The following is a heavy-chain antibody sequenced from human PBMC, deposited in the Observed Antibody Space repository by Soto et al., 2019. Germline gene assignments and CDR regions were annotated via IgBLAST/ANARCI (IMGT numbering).Heavy chain of an antibody. J-gene: IGHJ5*02. V-gene: IGHV4-31*03. CDR1: GGSISSGGYY. D-gene: IGHD5-18*01. Sequence: QVQLQESGPGLLKPSQTLALTCTVSGGSISSGGYYWSWIRHHPGQGLEWIGYIDFSGSTYYNPSLNSRTTMSLDTSKNLFSLKLSSVTAADTAMYYCARGRGYSYLHVWFDPWSQGTLVTVSS. CDR2: IDFSGST. CDR3: ARGRGYSYLHVWFDP.